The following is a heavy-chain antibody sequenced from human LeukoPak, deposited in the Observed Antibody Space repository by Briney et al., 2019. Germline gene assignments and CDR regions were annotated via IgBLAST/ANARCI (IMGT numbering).Heavy chain of an antibody. V-gene: IGHV3-48*02. CDR1: GFTFSSYS. J-gene: IGHJ2*01. D-gene: IGHD2-2*01. Sequence: GGSLRLSCAGSGFTFSSYSMNWVRQAPGKGLEWVSYISSSSSTIYYADSVKGRFTISRDNAKNSLFLQMNSLRDEDTAVYYCARDTSRGFDLWGRGTLVTVSP. CDR2: ISSSSSTI. CDR3: ARDTSRGFDL.